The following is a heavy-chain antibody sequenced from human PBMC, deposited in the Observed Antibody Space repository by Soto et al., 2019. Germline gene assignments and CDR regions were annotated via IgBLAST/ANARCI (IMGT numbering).Heavy chain of an antibody. Sequence: GGSLRLSCAASGFTFSNAWMSWVRQAPGKGLEWVGRIKNKIDGGTADYAAPVKGRFTISRDDSKNTLYLQMNSLKTEETAVYYCMSMNDRDAFDIWGQGTMVTVSS. CDR2: IKNKIDGGTA. CDR1: GFTFSNAW. J-gene: IGHJ3*02. V-gene: IGHV3-15*01. CDR3: MSMNDRDAFDI. D-gene: IGHD1-1*01.